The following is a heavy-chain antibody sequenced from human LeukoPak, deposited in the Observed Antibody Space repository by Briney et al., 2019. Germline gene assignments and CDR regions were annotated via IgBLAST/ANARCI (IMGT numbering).Heavy chain of an antibody. J-gene: IGHJ3*02. Sequence: GGSLRLSCAGSGFTFSSYAMHWVRQAPGKGLEWVANIKQDGSEVYYVDSVKGRFTISRDNTKNSLFLHMSSLRAEDTAVYFCASSYFDNSLHAYDIWGQGTMVTVSS. CDR1: GFTFSSYA. D-gene: IGHD3-22*01. CDR3: ASSYFDNSLHAYDI. V-gene: IGHV3-7*01. CDR2: IKQDGSEV.